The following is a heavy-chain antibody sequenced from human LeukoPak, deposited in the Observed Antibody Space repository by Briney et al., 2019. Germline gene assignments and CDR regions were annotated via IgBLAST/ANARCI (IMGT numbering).Heavy chain of an antibody. CDR3: ARDLGRLGEYQLLYPMDY. Sequence: ASVKVSCKASGYTFTGYYMHWVRQAPGQGLEWMGWINPNSGGTNYAQKFQGRVTMTRDMSISTAYMELSRLRSDDTAVYYCARDLGRLGEYQLLYPMDYWGQGTLVTVSS. D-gene: IGHD2-2*02. J-gene: IGHJ4*02. CDR2: INPNSGGT. V-gene: IGHV1-2*02. CDR1: GYTFTGYY.